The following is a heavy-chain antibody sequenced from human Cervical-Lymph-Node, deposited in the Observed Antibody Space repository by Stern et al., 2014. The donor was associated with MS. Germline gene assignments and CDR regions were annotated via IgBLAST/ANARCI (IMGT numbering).Heavy chain of an antibody. V-gene: IGHV5-51*01. D-gene: IGHD6-13*01. J-gene: IGHJ4*02. Sequence: VQLVESGAEVKKPGESLKISCQGSEYSFTSYWIGWVRQMPGKGLEWMGIIHPVDSDTRYSPSFQGQVTISADKSIRTAYLQWSSLKSSDTAMYYCARHNAAGTGFDYWGQGTLVTVSS. CDR1: EYSFTSYW. CDR3: ARHNAAGTGFDY. CDR2: IHPVDSDT.